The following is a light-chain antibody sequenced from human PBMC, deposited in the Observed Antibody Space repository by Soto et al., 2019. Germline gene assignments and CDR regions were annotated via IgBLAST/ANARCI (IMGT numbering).Light chain of an antibody. V-gene: IGLV1-40*01. Sequence: VLTQPPSVSGAPGQRVTISCTGSSSNIGAGYDVHWYQQLPGTAPKLLMYGNSNRPSGVPDRFSGSKSGTSASLAITGLQAEDEAVYYCQSYGSSPIVFGTGTKVTVL. CDR3: QSYGSSPIV. J-gene: IGLJ1*01. CDR2: GNS. CDR1: SSNIGAGYD.